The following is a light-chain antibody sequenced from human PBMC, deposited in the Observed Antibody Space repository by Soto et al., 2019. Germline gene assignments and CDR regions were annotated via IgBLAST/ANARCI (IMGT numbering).Light chain of an antibody. Sequence: DIQLTQSPSSLSASVGDRVTITCRASQRISTYLNWYQQKPGKAPKLLIYAASNLQSGVPSRFGGSGSGTEFTLTISSLLPEDFATYYCQQSYSTPPLTFGGGTKVEIK. CDR1: QRISTY. CDR2: AAS. J-gene: IGKJ4*01. CDR3: QQSYSTPPLT. V-gene: IGKV1-39*01.